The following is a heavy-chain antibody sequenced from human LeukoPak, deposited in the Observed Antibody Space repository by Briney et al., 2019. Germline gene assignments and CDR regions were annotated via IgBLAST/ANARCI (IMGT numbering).Heavy chain of an antibody. CDR1: GYTFTSYG. CDR3: AMSPGSNYFDY. CDR2: IIPILGIA. V-gene: IGHV1-69*04. D-gene: IGHD4-11*01. J-gene: IGHJ4*02. Sequence: SVKVSYKASGYTFTSYGISWVRQAPGQGLEWMGRIIPILGIANYAQKFQGRVTITADKSTSTAYMELSSLRSEDTAVYYCAMSPGSNYFDYWGQGTLVTVSS.